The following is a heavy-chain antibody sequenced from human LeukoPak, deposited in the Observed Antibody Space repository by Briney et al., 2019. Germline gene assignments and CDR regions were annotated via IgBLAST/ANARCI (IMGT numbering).Heavy chain of an antibody. CDR2: ISSSGSTI. J-gene: IGHJ4*02. CDR3: ARGRYSSGWGFDY. Sequence: GGALRISFAASGFHFSSYEMKWGRPGPGEGGGGGSFISSSGSTIYYADSVKGRFTISRDNAKNSLYLQMNGLRAEDTAVYYCARGRYSSGWGFDYWGQGTLVTVSS. D-gene: IGHD6-19*01. V-gene: IGHV3-48*03. CDR1: GFHFSSYE.